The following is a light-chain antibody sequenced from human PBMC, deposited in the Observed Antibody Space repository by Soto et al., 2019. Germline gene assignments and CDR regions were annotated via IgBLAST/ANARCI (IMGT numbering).Light chain of an antibody. J-gene: IGKJ1*01. V-gene: IGKV2-28*01. CDR2: LGS. CDR3: MQALQTPRT. Sequence: DSVMTQSPLSLPVTPGEPASISCRSSQSLLHSNGYNCLDWYLQKPGQSPQLLIYLGSNRASGVPDRFSGSGSGTDFTQKISRVEAEDVGVYYCMQALQTPRTFGQGTKVEI. CDR1: QSLLHSNGYNC.